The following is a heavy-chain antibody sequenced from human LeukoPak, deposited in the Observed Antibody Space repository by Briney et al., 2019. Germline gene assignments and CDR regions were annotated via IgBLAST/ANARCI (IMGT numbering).Heavy chain of an antibody. V-gene: IGHV3-74*01. Sequence: GSLGLSCTASGFTFSDYWMHWVRQAPGKGLVWVSRINSDGSRTNYADCVKGRFTISRDNAKNTVFLQMNSLRAEDAAVYYCARVITGSTYGQFDYWGQGALATVSS. CDR3: ARVITGSTYGQFDY. CDR2: INSDGSRT. J-gene: IGHJ4*02. CDR1: GFTFSDYW. D-gene: IGHD5-18*01.